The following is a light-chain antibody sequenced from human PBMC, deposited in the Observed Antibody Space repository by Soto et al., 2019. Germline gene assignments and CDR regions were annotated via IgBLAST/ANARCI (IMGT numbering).Light chain of an antibody. CDR3: AAWDDSLNDVL. J-gene: IGLJ2*01. V-gene: IGLV1-44*01. CDR1: SSNIGSNT. Sequence: QSVLTQPPSASGTPGQRVTISCSGSSSNIGSNTVNWYQQLPGTAPKLLIYSNNQRPSGVPDRFSGSKSGTSASLAISGLQSEDEAGYYCAAWDDSLNDVLFGGGTQLTVL. CDR2: SNN.